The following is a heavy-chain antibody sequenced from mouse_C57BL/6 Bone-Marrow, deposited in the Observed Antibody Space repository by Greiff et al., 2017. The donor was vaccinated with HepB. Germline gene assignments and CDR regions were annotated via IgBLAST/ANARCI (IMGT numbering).Heavy chain of an antibody. Sequence: VQLQQSGAELVKPGASVKMSCKASGYTFTSYWITWVKQRPGQGLEWIGDIYPGSGSTNYNEKFKSKATLTVDTSSSTAYMQLSSLTSEDSAVYYCAREGGDYAMDYWGQGTSVTVSS. CDR3: AREGGDYAMDY. J-gene: IGHJ4*01. CDR1: GYTFTSYW. V-gene: IGHV1-55*01. CDR2: IYPGSGST.